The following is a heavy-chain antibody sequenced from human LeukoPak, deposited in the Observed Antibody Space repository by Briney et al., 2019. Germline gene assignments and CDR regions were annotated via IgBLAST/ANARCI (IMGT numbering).Heavy chain of an antibody. D-gene: IGHD6-19*01. Sequence: GGSERLCCAASGFTFSSYNMNWVRQAPGKGLEWVSYISSSSSTKYYADSVKGRFTISRDNAKKSLYLQMNSLRAEDTAVYYCAREEHSGWNYFQHWGQGTLVTVSS. J-gene: IGHJ1*01. CDR1: GFTFSSYN. CDR2: ISSSSSTK. CDR3: AREEHSGWNYFQH. V-gene: IGHV3-48*04.